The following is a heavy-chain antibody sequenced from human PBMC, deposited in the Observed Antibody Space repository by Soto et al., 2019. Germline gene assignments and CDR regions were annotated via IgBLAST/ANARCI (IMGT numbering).Heavy chain of an antibody. V-gene: IGHV3-9*01. D-gene: IGHD3-3*01. Sequence: ESGGGLVQPGRSLRLSCAASGFTFDDYAMHWVRQAPGKGLEWVSGISWNSGSIGYADSVKGRFTISRDNAKNSLYLQMNSLRAEDTALYYCAKAWSNYYYYYYMDVWGKGTTVTVSS. CDR1: GFTFDDYA. CDR3: AKAWSNYYYYYYMDV. J-gene: IGHJ6*03. CDR2: ISWNSGSI.